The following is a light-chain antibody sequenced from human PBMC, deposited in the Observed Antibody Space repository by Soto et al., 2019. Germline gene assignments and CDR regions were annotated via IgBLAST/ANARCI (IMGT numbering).Light chain of an antibody. CDR1: QSVLYSSNNENS. J-gene: IGKJ1*01. V-gene: IGKV4-1*01. Sequence: DIVMTQSPDSLAVSLGERATINCKSSQSVLYSSNNENSLAWYQQKPGQPPKLLIYWASTRESGVPDRFSGGGSGTEFTLAISSLQAEDVAVYYCQQYYSVPPTFGQGTKVEI. CDR2: WAS. CDR3: QQYYSVPPT.